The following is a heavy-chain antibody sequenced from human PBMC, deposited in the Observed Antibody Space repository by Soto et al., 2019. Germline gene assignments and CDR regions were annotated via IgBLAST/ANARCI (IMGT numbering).Heavy chain of an antibody. J-gene: IGHJ5*02. CDR3: ARGGGWYVWFDP. D-gene: IGHD6-19*01. Sequence: QVQLVQSGAEEKKPGASVKVSCKASGYTFTSYAMHWVRQAPGQRLEWMGWINAGNGTTKYSRKFQGRVTITRDTSASTAYMELSSLRSEDTAVYYCARGGGWYVWFDPWGQGTLVTVSS. CDR2: INAGNGTT. V-gene: IGHV1-3*05. CDR1: GYTFTSYA.